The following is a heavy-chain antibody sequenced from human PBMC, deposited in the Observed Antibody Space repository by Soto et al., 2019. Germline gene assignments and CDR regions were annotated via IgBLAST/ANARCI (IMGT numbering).Heavy chain of an antibody. J-gene: IGHJ6*03. D-gene: IGHD6-6*01. V-gene: IGHV3-21*01. CDR1: GFTFSSYS. CDR2: ISSSSSYI. Sequence: EVQLVESGGGLVKPGGSLRLSCAASGFTFSSYSMNWVRQAPGKGLEWVSSISSSSSYIYYADSVKGRFTISRDNAKNSLYLQMNSLRAEDTAVYYCAGSSSSWRPHYYYYYMDVWGKGTTVTVSS. CDR3: AGSSSSWRPHYYYYYMDV.